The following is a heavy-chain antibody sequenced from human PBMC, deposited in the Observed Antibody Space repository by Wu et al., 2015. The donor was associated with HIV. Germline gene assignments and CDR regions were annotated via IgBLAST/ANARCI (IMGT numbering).Heavy chain of an antibody. J-gene: IGHJ5*02. D-gene: IGHD6-6*01. Sequence: QVQLVQSGAEVKKPGSSVKVSCKASGGTFSSYAISWVRQAPGQGLEWMGGIIPIFGTANYAQKFQGRVTITADESTSTAYMELSSLRSEDTAVYYCARDWYSSSSRGGWWFDPWGQGTLVTVSS. CDR2: IIPIFGTA. CDR1: GGTFSSYA. V-gene: IGHV1-69*12. CDR3: ARDWYSSSSRGGWWFDP.